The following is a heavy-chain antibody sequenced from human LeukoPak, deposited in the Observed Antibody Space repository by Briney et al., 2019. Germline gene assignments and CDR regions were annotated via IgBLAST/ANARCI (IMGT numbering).Heavy chain of an antibody. CDR1: GFTVSSNY. CDR3: AGGRWDSYGDYYYYYGMDV. J-gene: IGHJ6*02. V-gene: IGHV3-66*01. CDR2: IYSGGST. D-gene: IGHD5-18*01. Sequence: GGSLRLSCAASGFTVSSNYMSWVRQAPGKGLEWVSVIYSGGSTYYADSVKGRFTISRDNSKNTLYLQMNSLRAEDTAVYYCAGGRWDSYGDYYYYYGMDVWGQGTTVTVSS.